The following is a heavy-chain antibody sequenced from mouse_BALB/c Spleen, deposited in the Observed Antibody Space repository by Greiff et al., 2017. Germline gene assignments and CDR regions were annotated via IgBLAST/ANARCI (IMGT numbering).Heavy chain of an antibody. CDR1: GFNIKDYY. D-gene: IGHD2-4*01. V-gene: IGHV14-4*02. CDR3: TRGYYDYDVAWFAY. J-gene: IGHJ3*01. Sequence: VQLQQSGAELVRSGASVKLSCTASGFNIKDYYMHWVKQRPEQGLEWIGWIDPENGDTEYAPKFQGKATMTADTSSNTAYLQLSSLTSEDTAVYYCTRGYYDYDVAWFAYWGQGTLVTVSA. CDR2: IDPENGDT.